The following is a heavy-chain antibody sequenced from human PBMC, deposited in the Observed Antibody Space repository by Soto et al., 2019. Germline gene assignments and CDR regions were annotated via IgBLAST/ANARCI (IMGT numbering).Heavy chain of an antibody. Sequence: QVQLVQSGAEVKQPGSSVKVSCKASGGTFRRFAISWVRQAPGQGLEWMGGIIPLFNTTNYAQRFQGRVTVTADESTSTAYMELSRLTSEDTTVFSCARVSVDCSTTSCYTDSGMDVWGQGTTVIVSS. CDR3: ARVSVDCSTTSCYTDSGMDV. CDR2: IIPLFNTT. J-gene: IGHJ6*02. CDR1: GGTFRRFA. V-gene: IGHV1-69*01. D-gene: IGHD2-2*02.